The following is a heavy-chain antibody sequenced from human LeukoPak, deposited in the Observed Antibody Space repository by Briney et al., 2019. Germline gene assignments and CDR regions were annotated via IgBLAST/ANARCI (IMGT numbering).Heavy chain of an antibody. V-gene: IGHV3-30*04. CDR2: ISYHAGDQ. J-gene: IGHJ4*02. CDR3: AAQPCINGICYLDY. Sequence: GGSLRLSCTASGFTFSDHAMHWVRQAPGKGLEWVTVISYHAGDQFYADSVKGRFTVSRDNSRNILYLQMNSLRAEDSAVYYCAAQPCINGICYLDYWGQGALVTVSS. D-gene: IGHD2-8*01. CDR1: GFTFSDHA.